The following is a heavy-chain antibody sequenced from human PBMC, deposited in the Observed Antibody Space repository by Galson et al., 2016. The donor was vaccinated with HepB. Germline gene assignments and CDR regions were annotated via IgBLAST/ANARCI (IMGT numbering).Heavy chain of an antibody. CDR3: ARDDYSGGRGSPDY. J-gene: IGHJ4*02. D-gene: IGHD4/OR15-4a*01. CDR1: GFFFSGRA. CDR2: INRYGATT. V-gene: IGHV3-23*01. Sequence: SLRLSCAASGFFFSGRAMSWVRQAPGKGLEWVSGINRYGATTGYAASVKGRFTISRDNSNNTLYLQMNSLTTEDTAVYYRARDDYSGGRGSPDYWGQGTLVTASS.